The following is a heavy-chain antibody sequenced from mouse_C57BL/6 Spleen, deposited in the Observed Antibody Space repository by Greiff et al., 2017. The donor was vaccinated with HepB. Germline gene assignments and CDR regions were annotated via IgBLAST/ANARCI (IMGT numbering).Heavy chain of an antibody. D-gene: IGHD1-1*01. CDR1: GFTFSSYG. CDR2: ISSGGSYT. CDR3: ARGANYYGRGDYFDY. Sequence: VQLKESGGDLVKPGGSLKLSCAASGFTFSSYGMSWVRQTPDKRLEWVATISSGGSYTYYPDSVKGRFTISRDNAKNTLYLQMSSLKSEDTAMYYCARGANYYGRGDYFDYWGQGTTLTVSS. J-gene: IGHJ2*01. V-gene: IGHV5-6*01.